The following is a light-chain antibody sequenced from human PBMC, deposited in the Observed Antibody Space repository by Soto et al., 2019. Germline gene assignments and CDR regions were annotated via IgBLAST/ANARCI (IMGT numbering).Light chain of an antibody. CDR3: SSYTSSNTLI. J-gene: IGLJ1*01. V-gene: IGLV2-14*01. CDR2: DVT. Sequence: QSVLTQPASVSGSPGQSITISCTGTSSDVGDHNYVSWYQQYPGKAPKLMIYDVTNRPSGVSNRFSGSKSGNTASLTISGLQAEDEADYYCSSYTSSNTLIFGTGTKVTVL. CDR1: SSDVGDHNY.